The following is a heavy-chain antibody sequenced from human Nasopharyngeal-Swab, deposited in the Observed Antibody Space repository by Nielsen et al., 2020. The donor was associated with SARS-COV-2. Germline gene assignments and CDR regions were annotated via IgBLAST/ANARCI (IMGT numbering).Heavy chain of an antibody. J-gene: IGHJ4*02. D-gene: IGHD6-19*01. CDR3: ASSVAGTGSVYFDY. CDR2: ISGSGGST. Sequence: VRQAPGKGLEWVSAISGSGGSTYYADSVKGRFTISRDNSKNTLYLQMNSLRAEDTAVYYCASSVAGTGSVYFDYWGQGTLVTLL. V-gene: IGHV3-23*01.